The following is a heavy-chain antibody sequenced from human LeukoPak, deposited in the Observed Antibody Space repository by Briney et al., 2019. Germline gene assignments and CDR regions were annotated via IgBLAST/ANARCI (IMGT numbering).Heavy chain of an antibody. Sequence: GGSLRLSCAASGFTFSSYSMNWVRQAPGKGLEWVSSVSGTGGTHFADSVKGRFTVSSDNSKNTFSLQMNSLRADDTAVYYCARGAPFGSSLSIYFDPWGQGTLVTVSS. CDR2: VSGTGGT. J-gene: IGHJ5*02. CDR3: ARGAPFGSSLSIYFDP. CDR1: GFTFSSYS. V-gene: IGHV3-23*01. D-gene: IGHD6-6*01.